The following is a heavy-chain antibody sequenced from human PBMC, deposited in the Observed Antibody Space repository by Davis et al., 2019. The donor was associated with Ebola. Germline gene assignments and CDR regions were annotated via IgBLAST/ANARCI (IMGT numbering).Heavy chain of an antibody. J-gene: IGHJ4*02. V-gene: IGHV1-3*01. D-gene: IGHD3-3*01. CDR1: GYTFTGYY. Sequence: ASVKVSCKASGYTFTGYYMHWVRQAPGQGLEWMGWINAGNGNTKYSQKFQGRVTITRDTSASTAYMELSSLRSEDTAVYYCARGSNVLRFLEWLLAADYWGQGTLVTVSS. CDR3: ARGSNVLRFLEWLLAADY. CDR2: INAGNGNT.